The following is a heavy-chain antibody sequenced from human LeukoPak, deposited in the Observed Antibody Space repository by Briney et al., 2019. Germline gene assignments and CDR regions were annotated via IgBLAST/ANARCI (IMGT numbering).Heavy chain of an antibody. CDR1: GFTFSNFG. V-gene: IGHV3-30*03. D-gene: IGHD6-13*01. J-gene: IGHJ6*02. Sequence: PGGSLRLSCAASGFTFSNFGMHWVRQAPGKGLEWMAVISYDGKVTYYADSVKGRFTISRDNSKNTLYLQMTSLRGEDTALYYCARDGYSSSWFRGHYGMDVWGQGTTVTVSS. CDR2: ISYDGKVT. CDR3: ARDGYSSSWFRGHYGMDV.